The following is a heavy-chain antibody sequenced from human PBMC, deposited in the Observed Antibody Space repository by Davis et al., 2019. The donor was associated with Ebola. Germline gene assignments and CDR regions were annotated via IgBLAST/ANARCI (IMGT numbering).Heavy chain of an antibody. J-gene: IGHJ4*02. D-gene: IGHD3-3*01. CDR1: GWSFSGYY. CDR3: ARSPYYDFWSGYYDY. CDR2: IYYSGST. Sequence: SETLSLTCAVYGWSFSGYYWSWIRQPPGKGLEWIGHIYYSGSTNYNPSLKSRVTISVDTSKNQFSLKLSSVTAADTAVYYCARSPYYDFWSGYYDYWGQGTLVTVPS. V-gene: IGHV4-59*01.